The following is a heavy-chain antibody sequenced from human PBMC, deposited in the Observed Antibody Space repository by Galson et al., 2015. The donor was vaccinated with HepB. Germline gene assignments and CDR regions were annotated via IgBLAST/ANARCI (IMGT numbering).Heavy chain of an antibody. Sequence: SLRLSCAASGFTVSSNYMSWVRQAPGKGLEWVSVIYSGGSTYYADSVKGRFTISRDNSKNTLYLQMNSLRAEDTAVYYCARDGRNPSLTLDYWGQGSLVTVSS. CDR2: IYSGGST. J-gene: IGHJ4*02. CDR3: ARDGRNPSLTLDY. CDR1: GFTVSSNY. V-gene: IGHV3-66*01. D-gene: IGHD1-14*01.